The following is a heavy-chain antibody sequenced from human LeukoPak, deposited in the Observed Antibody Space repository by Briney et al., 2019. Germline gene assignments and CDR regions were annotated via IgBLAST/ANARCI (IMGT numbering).Heavy chain of an antibody. Sequence: GGCLRLSCAASGFTFSSYGMHWVRQAPGKGLEWVAVIWYDGSNKYYPDSVQGRFTISRDNSKNTLYLQVNSLRAEDTAVYYCARDRSMSGWYIDLWGRGTLVTVSS. J-gene: IGHJ2*01. V-gene: IGHV3-33*01. CDR3: ARDRSMSGWYIDL. D-gene: IGHD2/OR15-2a*01. CDR2: IWYDGSNK. CDR1: GFTFSSYG.